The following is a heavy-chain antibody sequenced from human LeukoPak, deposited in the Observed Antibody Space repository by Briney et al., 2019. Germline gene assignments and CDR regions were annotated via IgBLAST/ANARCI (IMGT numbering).Heavy chain of an antibody. Sequence: GGSLRPSCAASGFTFSSYSMNWVRQAPGKGLEWVSSISSSSSYIYYADSVKGRFTISRDNAKNSLYLQMNSLRAEDTALYYCARDPRGHYYYYMDVWGKGTTVTVSS. CDR3: ARDPRGHYYYYMDV. CDR1: GFTFSSYS. J-gene: IGHJ6*03. CDR2: ISSSSSYI. D-gene: IGHD3-10*01. V-gene: IGHV3-21*01.